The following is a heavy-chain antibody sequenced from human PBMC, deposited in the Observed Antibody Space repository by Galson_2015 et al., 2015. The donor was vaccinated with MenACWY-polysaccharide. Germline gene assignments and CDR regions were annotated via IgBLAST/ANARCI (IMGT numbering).Heavy chain of an antibody. CDR1: GYSFDDYA. CDR2: ISWNSGTI. CDR3: AKDGYQYCSSSGCFSGFDF. D-gene: IGHD2-2*01. Sequence: SLRLSCAASGYSFDDYAMHWVRQPPGKGLEWVSGISWNSGTIGYADSVKGRFTISRDNAKNSLYLQMNSLRAEDTAFYYCAKDGYQYCSSSGCFSGFDFWGQGTLVTVSS. V-gene: IGHV3-9*01. J-gene: IGHJ4*02.